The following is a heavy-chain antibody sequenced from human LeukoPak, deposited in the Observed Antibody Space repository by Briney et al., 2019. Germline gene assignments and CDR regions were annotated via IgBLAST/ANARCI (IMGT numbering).Heavy chain of an antibody. CDR3: ARSISIAGNGY. CDR1: GYTFTTYY. V-gene: IGHV1-46*01. J-gene: IGHJ4*02. D-gene: IGHD6-13*01. CDR2: INPRGGTT. Sequence: ASVKVSCKASGYTFTTYYLHWVRQAPDQGLEWMGMINPRGGTTIYAQKFQGRVTMTRDTPTSTVYMELSSLRSENTAGYYCARSISIAGNGYWGQGTLVTVSS.